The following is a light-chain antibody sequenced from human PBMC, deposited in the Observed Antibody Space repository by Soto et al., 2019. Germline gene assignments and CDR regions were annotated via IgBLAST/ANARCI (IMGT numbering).Light chain of an antibody. V-gene: IGLV1-40*01. CDR1: SSNIGAGYD. J-gene: IGLJ1*01. Sequence: QSVLTQPPSVSGAPGQRGSISCTGSSSNIGAGYDVHWWQQLPGTAPKLRIFININRPSKDSDRFSSSMSGAAASLAISGLRAEDEADYSCQSYASSTSGDVLGTSPKATVL. CDR2: INI. CDR3: QSYASSTSGDV.